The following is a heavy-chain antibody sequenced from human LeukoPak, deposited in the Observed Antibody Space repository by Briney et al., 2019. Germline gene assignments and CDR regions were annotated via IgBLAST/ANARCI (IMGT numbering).Heavy chain of an antibody. V-gene: IGHV1-8*01. CDR1: GYTFTTYD. CDR2: MNPNSGNT. CDR3: ARTGYGRDGYNLF. Sequence: ASVKVSCKASGYTFTTYDINWVRQATGQGLEWMGWMNPNSGNTDYAQKFQGRVTMTRDTSISTAYMELSRLRSDDTAVYYCARTGYGRDGYNLFWGQGTLVTVSS. D-gene: IGHD5-24*01. J-gene: IGHJ4*02.